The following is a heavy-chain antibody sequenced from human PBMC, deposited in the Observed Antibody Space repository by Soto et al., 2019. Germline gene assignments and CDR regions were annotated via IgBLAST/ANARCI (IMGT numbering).Heavy chain of an antibody. J-gene: IGHJ4*02. V-gene: IGHV4-39*01. CDR1: GGSISSSRSY. CDR2: IFYSGGT. Sequence: SETLSLTCTVSGGSISSSRSYWAWIRQPPGKGLEWIANIFYSGGTYYNPSLASRVTVSVDTSKNQFSLKLSSVTAADTAVYYCARQKAYYFAYWGQGTLVTVSS. CDR3: ARQKAYYFAY.